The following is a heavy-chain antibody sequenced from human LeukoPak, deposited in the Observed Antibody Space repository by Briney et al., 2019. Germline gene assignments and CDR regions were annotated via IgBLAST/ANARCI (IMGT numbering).Heavy chain of an antibody. CDR3: ARGPGIGYWAEEATAFDI. CDR2: MNPNSGNT. CDR1: GYTFTSYD. V-gene: IGHV1-8*01. D-gene: IGHD2-15*01. Sequence: ASVKVSCKASGYTFTSYDINWVRQATGQGLEWMGWMNPNSGNTGYAQKFQGRVTMTRNTSISTAYMELSSLRSEDTAVYYCARGPGIGYWAEEATAFDIWGQGTMVTVPS. J-gene: IGHJ3*02.